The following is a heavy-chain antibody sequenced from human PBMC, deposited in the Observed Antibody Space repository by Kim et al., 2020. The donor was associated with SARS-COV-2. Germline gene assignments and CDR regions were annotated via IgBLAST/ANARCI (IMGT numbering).Heavy chain of an antibody. V-gene: IGHV1-69*04. CDR2: IIPILGIA. J-gene: IGHJ6*02. CDR3: ARDQQLVARGLNYYYYGMDV. Sequence: SVKVSCKASGGTFSSYAISWVRQAPGQGLEWMGRIIPILGIANYAQKFQGRVTITADKSTSTAYMELSSLRSEDTAVYYCARDQQLVARGLNYYYYGMDVWGQGTTVTVSS. CDR1: GGTFSSYA. D-gene: IGHD6-13*01.